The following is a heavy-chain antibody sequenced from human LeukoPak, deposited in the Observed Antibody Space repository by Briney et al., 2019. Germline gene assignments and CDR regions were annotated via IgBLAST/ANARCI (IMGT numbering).Heavy chain of an antibody. V-gene: IGHV3-9*01. CDR1: GFSFDDYA. D-gene: IGHD6-13*01. J-gene: IGHJ4*02. Sequence: GGSLRLSCAASGFSFDDYAMHWVRQGPGKGLEWVSGFSWNSGSIGYADSVKGRFTISRDNAKNSLYLQMNSLRAEDTALYYCAKDRNPYSSSCVFDYWGQGTLVTVSS. CDR2: FSWNSGSI. CDR3: AKDRNPYSSSCVFDY.